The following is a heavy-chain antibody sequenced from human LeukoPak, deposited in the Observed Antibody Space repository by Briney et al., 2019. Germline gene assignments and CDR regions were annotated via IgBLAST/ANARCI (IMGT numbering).Heavy chain of an antibody. D-gene: IGHD3/OR15-3a*01. J-gene: IGHJ4*02. CDR3: ARDGSALSDFSY. Sequence: PGGSLRLSCAASGFTFSSYAMSWVRQAPGKGLEWISAISGSGGSTYYADSVKGRFTISRDNSKNTLYLQMNSLRAEDTAVYYCARDGSALSDFSYWGQGTLVTVSS. CDR1: GFTFSSYA. V-gene: IGHV3-23*01. CDR2: ISGSGGST.